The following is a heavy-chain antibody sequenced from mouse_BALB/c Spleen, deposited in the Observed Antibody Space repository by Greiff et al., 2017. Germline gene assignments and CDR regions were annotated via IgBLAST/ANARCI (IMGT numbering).Heavy chain of an antibody. CDR2: INSNGGST. CDR3: ARGGTGSYAMDY. Sequence: EVKLVESGGGLVQPGGSLKLSCAASGFTFSSYGMSWVRQTPDTRLELVATINSNGGSTYYPDSVKGRFTISRDNAKNTLYLQMSSLKSEDTAMYYCARGGTGSYAMDYWGQGTSVTVSS. J-gene: IGHJ4*01. CDR1: GFTFSSYG. D-gene: IGHD4-1*01. V-gene: IGHV5-6-3*01.